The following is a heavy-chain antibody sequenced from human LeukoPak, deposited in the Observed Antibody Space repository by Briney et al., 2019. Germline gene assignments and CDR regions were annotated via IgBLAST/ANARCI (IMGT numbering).Heavy chain of an antibody. D-gene: IGHD7-27*01. CDR2: IYHSGST. Sequence: SETLSLTCTVSGGSISSNSYYWGWIRQPPGKGLEWIGEIYHSGSTNYNPSLKSRVTISVDKSKNQFSLKLSSVTAADTAVYYCAREALGIVDYWGQGTLVTVSS. J-gene: IGHJ4*02. V-gene: IGHV4-39*07. CDR3: AREALGIVDY. CDR1: GGSISSNSYY.